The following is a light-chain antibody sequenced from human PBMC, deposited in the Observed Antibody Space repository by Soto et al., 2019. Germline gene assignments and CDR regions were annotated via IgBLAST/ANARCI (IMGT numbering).Light chain of an antibody. CDR2: KAS. V-gene: IGKV1-5*03. CDR1: QSIGRW. J-gene: IGKJ1*01. Sequence: DIQMTQSPSTLSASIGDRVTITCRASQSIGRWLAWYQQKPGKAPNLLIYKASSLGSGVPSRFSGSGSGTEFTLTISSLQPDDHATYYCQQYDSFAWTFGQGTKVEIK. CDR3: QQYDSFAWT.